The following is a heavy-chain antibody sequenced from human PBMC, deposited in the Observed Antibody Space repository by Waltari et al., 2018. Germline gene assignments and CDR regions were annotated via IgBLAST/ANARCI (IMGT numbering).Heavy chain of an antibody. D-gene: IGHD3-10*01. CDR2: IYTSGST. CDR1: GGSISSGSYY. CDR3: ARDGGSGSYYIDY. J-gene: IGHJ4*02. V-gene: IGHV4-61*02. Sequence: QVQLQESGPGLVKPSQTLSLTCTVSGGSISSGSYYWSWIRQPAGKGLEWIGRIYTSGSTNYNPSLKSRVTISVDTSKNQFSLKLSSVTAADTAVYYCARDGGSGSYYIDYWGQGTLDTVSS.